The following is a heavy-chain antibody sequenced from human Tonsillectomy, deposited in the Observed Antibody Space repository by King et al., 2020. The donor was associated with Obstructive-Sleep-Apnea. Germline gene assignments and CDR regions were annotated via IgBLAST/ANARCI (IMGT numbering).Heavy chain of an antibody. CDR2: ISFDGSNK. Sequence: VQLVESGGGVVQPGKSLRVSCAASGFTFSSYGMHWVRQSPGKGLEWVAVISFDGSNKYYADSVKGRFTISRDNSKNTLYLQMNSLRAEDTDVYYCAKGRSDYDILTGYYSIGTGYGMDVWGQGTTVTVSS. CDR3: AKGRSDYDILTGYYSIGTGYGMDV. V-gene: IGHV3-30*18. J-gene: IGHJ6*02. CDR1: GFTFSSYG. D-gene: IGHD3-9*01.